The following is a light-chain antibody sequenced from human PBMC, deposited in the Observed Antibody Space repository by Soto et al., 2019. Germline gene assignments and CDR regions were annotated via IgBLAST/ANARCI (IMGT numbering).Light chain of an antibody. Sequence: QSALTQPRSVSGSPGQSVTISCTGTSSDVGGYNYVSWYQQHPGKAPKLMIYDVSKRPSGVPDRFSDSKSGNTASLTISGLQAEDEADYYCCSYAGSYRYVFGTGTKVTVL. CDR1: SSDVGGYNY. V-gene: IGLV2-11*01. CDR3: CSYAGSYRYV. CDR2: DVS. J-gene: IGLJ1*01.